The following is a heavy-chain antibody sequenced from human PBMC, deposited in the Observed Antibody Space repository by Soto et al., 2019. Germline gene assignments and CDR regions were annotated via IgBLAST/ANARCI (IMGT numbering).Heavy chain of an antibody. V-gene: IGHV4-34*01. J-gene: IGHJ5*02. CDR2: INHSGST. Sequence: QVQLQQWGAGLLKPSETLSLTCAVYGGSFSGYYWSWIRQPPGKGLEWIGEINHSGSTNYNPSLKSRVTISVDTSKNQFSLKLSSVTAADKAVYYCARKGSYDYIWGSYRYHNWFDPWGQGTLVTVSS. CDR3: ARKGSYDYIWGSYRYHNWFDP. D-gene: IGHD3-16*02. CDR1: GGSFSGYY.